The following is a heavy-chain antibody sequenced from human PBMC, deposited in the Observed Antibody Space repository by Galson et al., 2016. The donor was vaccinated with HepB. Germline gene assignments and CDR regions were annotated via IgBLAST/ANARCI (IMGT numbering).Heavy chain of an antibody. V-gene: IGHV5-51*01. Sequence: QSGAEVKKPGESLKISCKGSGSSFTYYWVGWVRQMPGKGLEWMGIIYPGDSDTRYSPSFQGQVTISADKSISTAYLQWSSLKASDTAMYYCARTHRSYSSSWSYFDSWGQGTLVTVSS. J-gene: IGHJ4*03. CDR1: GSSFTYYW. CDR2: IYPGDSDT. CDR3: ARTHRSYSSSWSYFDS. D-gene: IGHD6-13*01.